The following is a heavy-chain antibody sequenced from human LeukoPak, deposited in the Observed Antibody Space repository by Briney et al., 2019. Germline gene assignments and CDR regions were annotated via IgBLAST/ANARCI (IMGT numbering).Heavy chain of an antibody. Sequence: PGGSLRLSCAASGFTVSNNYMSWVRQAPGKGLEWVSSISGSGGSTYYADSVKGRFIISRDNSKNTMYLQMNSLRAEDTAVYYCANRFTYGGYWGQGTLVTVSS. D-gene: IGHD5-18*01. CDR2: ISGSGGST. J-gene: IGHJ4*02. CDR1: GFTVSNNY. CDR3: ANRFTYGGY. V-gene: IGHV3-23*01.